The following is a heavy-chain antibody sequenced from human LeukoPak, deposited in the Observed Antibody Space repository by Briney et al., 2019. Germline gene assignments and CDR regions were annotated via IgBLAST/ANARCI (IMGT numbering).Heavy chain of an antibody. V-gene: IGHV4-39*01. CDR3: ARHLATTVTRGYSCHPMDV. CDR1: GGSLSSSSFY. Sequence: SETLSLTCTVSGGSLSSSSFYWGWIRQPPGKGLEWIGSIYYSGSTYYNPSLKGRVTISVDTSKNQFSLKLNSVTAADTAVYYCARHLATTVTRGYSCHPMDVWGKGTTVSVSS. CDR2: IYYSGST. D-gene: IGHD4-17*01. J-gene: IGHJ6*03.